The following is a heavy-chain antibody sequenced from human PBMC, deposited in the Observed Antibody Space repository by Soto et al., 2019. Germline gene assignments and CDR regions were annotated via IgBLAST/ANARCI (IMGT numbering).Heavy chain of an antibody. CDR1: GYTFTSYG. J-gene: IGHJ3*02. V-gene: IGHV1-18*01. Sequence: QVPLVQSGAEVKKPGASVKVSCKASGYTFTSYGISWVRQAPGQGLEWMGWISAYNGNTNYAQKLQGRVTMTTDTSTSTAYMELRSLRSDDTAVYYCARDLAYCSSTSCYAVVAFDIWGQGTMVTVSS. CDR2: ISAYNGNT. CDR3: ARDLAYCSSTSCYAVVAFDI. D-gene: IGHD2-2*01.